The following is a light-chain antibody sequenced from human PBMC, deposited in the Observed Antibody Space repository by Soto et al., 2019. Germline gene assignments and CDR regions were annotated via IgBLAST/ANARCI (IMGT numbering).Light chain of an antibody. CDR3: QQLNTYPRT. CDR1: QGISTY. J-gene: IGKJ1*01. Sequence: DIQLTQSPSFLSASVRDRVTITCQASQGISTYLAWYQQKPGKAPTLLIYAASTLQSGVPSRFSGSGSGTEFTLTISSLQPEDFATYYCQQLNTYPRTFGQGTKVEIK. V-gene: IGKV1-9*01. CDR2: AAS.